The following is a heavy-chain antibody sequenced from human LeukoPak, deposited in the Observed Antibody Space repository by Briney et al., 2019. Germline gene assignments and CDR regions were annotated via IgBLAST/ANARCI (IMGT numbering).Heavy chain of an antibody. CDR2: MSPNSGDT. V-gene: IGHV1-2*02. CDR1: GYPFTDYY. Sequence: ASVKVSCKASGYPFTDYYIHWVRQAPGHGLEWIGWMSPNSGDTLSPQKFRGRVTMTRDTAISTAYMELSSLRSDDTAVYYCARGQVLVGGNWFDPWGQGTLVTVSS. J-gene: IGHJ5*02. D-gene: IGHD3-10*01. CDR3: ARGQVLVGGNWFDP.